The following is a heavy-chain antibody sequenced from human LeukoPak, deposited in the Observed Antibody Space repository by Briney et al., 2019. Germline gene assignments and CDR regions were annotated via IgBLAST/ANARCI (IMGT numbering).Heavy chain of an antibody. D-gene: IGHD1-14*01. CDR2: IYYSGST. J-gene: IGHJ4*02. CDR1: GGSISSYY. CDR3: ARRNPPKDFDY. V-gene: IGHV4-59*08. Sequence: PSETLSLTCTVSGGSISSYYWSWIRQPPGKGLEWIGYIYYSGSTNYNPPLKSRVTISVDTSKNQFSLKLSSVTAADTAVYYCARRNPPKDFDYWGQGTLVTVSS.